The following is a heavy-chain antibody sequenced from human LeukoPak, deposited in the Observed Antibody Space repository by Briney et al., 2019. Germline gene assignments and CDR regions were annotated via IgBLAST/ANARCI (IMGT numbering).Heavy chain of an antibody. J-gene: IGHJ6*02. CDR3: ARGTFGVVVSLAYYFYGMDV. Sequence: PGGSLRLSCAASGFTFSSYGMHWVRQAPGKGLEWVAVISYDGNNKYYADSVKGRFTISRDNSKNTLYLQMNSLRAEDTAVYYCARGTFGVVVSLAYYFYGMDVWGQGTTVTVSS. CDR1: GFTFSSYG. V-gene: IGHV3-30*03. CDR2: ISYDGNNK. D-gene: IGHD3-3*01.